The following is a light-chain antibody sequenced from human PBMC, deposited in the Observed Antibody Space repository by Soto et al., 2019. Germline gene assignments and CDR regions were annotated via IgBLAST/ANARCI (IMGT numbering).Light chain of an antibody. CDR1: SSDVGGYNY. CDR3: SSYTSSSTLDWV. V-gene: IGLV2-14*01. Sequence: QSALTQPASVSGSPGQSITISCTGTSSDVGGYNYVSWYQQHPGKAPKLMIYDVSNRPSGVSNRFSGSKPGNTASLTISGLQAEDEADYYCSSYTSSSTLDWVFGGGTKLTVL. J-gene: IGLJ3*02. CDR2: DVS.